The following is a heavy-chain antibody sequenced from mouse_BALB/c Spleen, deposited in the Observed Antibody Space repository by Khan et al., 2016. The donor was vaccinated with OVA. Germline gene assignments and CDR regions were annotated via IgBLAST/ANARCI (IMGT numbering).Heavy chain of an antibody. D-gene: IGHD2-1*01. J-gene: IGHJ4*01. Sequence: QVQLKQSGPGLVAPSQSLSITCTVSGFSLTNYGVNWVRQLPGEGLEWLGVIWGDGSTNYHSALKSRLSISKDNSKSQVFLKLNSLQTDDTATYYCARFEYYGNFYAMDYWGQGTSVTVSS. CDR3: ARFEYYGNFYAMDY. CDR1: GFSLTNYG. CDR2: IWGDGST. V-gene: IGHV2-3*01.